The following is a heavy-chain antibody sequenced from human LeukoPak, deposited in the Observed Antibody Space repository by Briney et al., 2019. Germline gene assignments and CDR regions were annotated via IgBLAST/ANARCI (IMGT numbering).Heavy chain of an antibody. V-gene: IGHV3-21*01. CDR2: IDASGSDT. J-gene: IGHJ3*02. Sequence: PGGSLRLPCEVSEFPFSVYAMAWVRQAPGQGLEWVSAIDASGSDTYYTDSVKGRFTISRDNAKNSLYLQMNSLRAEDTAVYYCARELELLHAFDIWGQGTMVTVSS. CDR3: ARELELLHAFDI. CDR1: EFPFSVYA. D-gene: IGHD1-7*01.